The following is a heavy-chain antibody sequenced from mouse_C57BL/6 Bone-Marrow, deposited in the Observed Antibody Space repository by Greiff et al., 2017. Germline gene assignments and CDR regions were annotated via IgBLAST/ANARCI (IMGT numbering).Heavy chain of an antibody. CDR3: ARDPYYGWYFDV. Sequence: EVKLMESGPGLVKPSQSLSLTCSVTGYSITSGYYWNWIRQFPGNKLEWMGYISYDGSNNYNPSPKNRISITRDTSKNQFFLKLNSVTTEDTATYYCARDPYYGWYFDVWGTGTTVTVSS. V-gene: IGHV3-6*01. CDR1: GYSITSGYY. D-gene: IGHD2-10*01. J-gene: IGHJ1*03. CDR2: ISYDGSN.